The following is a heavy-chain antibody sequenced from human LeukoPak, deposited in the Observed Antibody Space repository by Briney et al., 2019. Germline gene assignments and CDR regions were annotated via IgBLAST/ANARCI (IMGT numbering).Heavy chain of an antibody. D-gene: IGHD3-3*01. J-gene: IGHJ4*02. CDR3: ARGWRDYFDY. CDR1: GGSISSYY. CDR2: IYTSGST. Sequence: SETLSLTCTVSGGSISSYYWSWIRQPAGKGLERIGRIYTSGSTNYNPSLKSRVTISVDKSKNQFSLKLSSVTAADTAVYYCARGWRDYFDYWGQGTLVTVSS. V-gene: IGHV4-4*07.